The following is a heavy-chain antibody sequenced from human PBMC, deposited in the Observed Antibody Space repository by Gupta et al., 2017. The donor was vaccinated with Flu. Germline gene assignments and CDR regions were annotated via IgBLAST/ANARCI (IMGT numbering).Heavy chain of an antibody. Sequence: QVQLVQSGAEVKKPGSSVKVSCKASGVTFSSYAINWVRQAPGQGLEWMGGIIPVFGPTNYAQRFQGRVTITADESTSTAYMELSSLRSEDTAVYYCARKGGGHCSGGTCYSFDYWGQGTLVTVSS. V-gene: IGHV1-69*01. CDR2: IIPVFGPT. CDR1: GVTFSSYA. CDR3: ARKGGGHCSGGTCYSFDY. J-gene: IGHJ4*02. D-gene: IGHD2-15*01.